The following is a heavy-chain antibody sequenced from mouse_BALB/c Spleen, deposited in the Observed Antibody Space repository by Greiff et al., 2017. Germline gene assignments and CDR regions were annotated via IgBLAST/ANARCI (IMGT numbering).Heavy chain of an antibody. CDR1: GFNIKDSY. CDR2: IDPANGNT. CDR3: GRTEDKAMDY. Sequence: EVQLQPSGAELVKPGASVKLSCTASGFNIKDSYMHWVKQRPEQGLEWIGRIDPANGNTKYDQKFQGKATITADTSSNPAYLQLSSLTSEDSAVYYCGRTEDKAMDYWGQGTSVTGAS. V-gene: IGHV14-3*02. J-gene: IGHJ4*01.